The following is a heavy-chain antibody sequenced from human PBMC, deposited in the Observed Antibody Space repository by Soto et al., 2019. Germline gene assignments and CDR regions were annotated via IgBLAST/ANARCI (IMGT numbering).Heavy chain of an antibody. CDR2: IDNDGSAT. V-gene: IGHV3-74*01. CDR1: GFTFNIYW. Sequence: PGGSLRLSCVASGFTFNIYWMHWVRQAPGKGLEWVSRIDNDGSATTYADSVKGRFTISRDNAKNTLFLQMNTLRVDDTAVYYCPRDNWNPYWGQGTLVTGSS. J-gene: IGHJ4*02. CDR3: PRDNWNPY. D-gene: IGHD1-1*01.